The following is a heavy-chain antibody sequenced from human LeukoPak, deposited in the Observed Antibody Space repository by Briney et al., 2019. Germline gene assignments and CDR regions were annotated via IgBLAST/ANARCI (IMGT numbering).Heavy chain of an antibody. CDR3: AKGLGVVIDFLVFDN. J-gene: IGHJ4*02. Sequence: GGSLRLSCAASGFSFSIHDMTWVRQAPGKGLEWVSTSDNSTYYADSVKGRFTFSRDNSKNTLYLQMNSLRAEDTAIYYCAKGLGVVIDFLVFDNWGQGTLVTVSS. CDR2: SDNST. V-gene: IGHV3-23*01. D-gene: IGHD3-3*01. CDR1: GFSFSIHD.